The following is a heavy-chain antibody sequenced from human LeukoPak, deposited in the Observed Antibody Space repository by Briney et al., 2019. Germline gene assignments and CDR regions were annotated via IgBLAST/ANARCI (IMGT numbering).Heavy chain of an antibody. CDR1: GFTFSSYA. D-gene: IGHD1-26*01. CDR2: ISYDGSNK. J-gene: IGHJ6*02. V-gene: IGHV3-30-3*01. CDR3: ARGKGRELLGRPYYYYGMDV. Sequence: GGSLKLSCAASGFTFSSYAMHWVRQAPGKGLEWVAVISYDGSNKYYADSVKGRFTISRDNSKNTLYLQMNSLRAEDTAVYYCARGKGRELLGRPYYYYGMDVWGQGTTVTVSS.